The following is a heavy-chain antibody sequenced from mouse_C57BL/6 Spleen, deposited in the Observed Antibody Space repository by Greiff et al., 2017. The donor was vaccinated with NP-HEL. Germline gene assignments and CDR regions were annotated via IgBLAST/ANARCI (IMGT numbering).Heavy chain of an antibody. CDR2: ISYDGSN. Sequence: EVQLKESGPGLVKPSQSLSLTCSVTGYSITSGYYWNWIRQFPGNKLEWMGYISYDGSNKYNPSLKNRISITRDTSKNQFFLKLNSVTTEDTATYYCAREVVATYYAMDYWGQGTSVTVSS. CDR3: AREVVATYYAMDY. D-gene: IGHD1-1*01. J-gene: IGHJ4*01. CDR1: GYSITSGYY. V-gene: IGHV3-6*01.